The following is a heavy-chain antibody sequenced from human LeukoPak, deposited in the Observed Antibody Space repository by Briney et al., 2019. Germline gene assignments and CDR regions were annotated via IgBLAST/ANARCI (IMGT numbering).Heavy chain of an antibody. J-gene: IGHJ5*01. CDR2: ITSDSSYM. V-gene: IGHV3-21*01. CDR3: ARDFAS. CDR1: GFTFSTHD. Sequence: GGSLRLSCAASGFTFSTHDMVWVRQAPGMGLEWVSTITSDSSYMYYADSVKGRFTISRDNAKNSLYLQMNILRVEDTAVYYCARDFASWGQGTLVTVSS.